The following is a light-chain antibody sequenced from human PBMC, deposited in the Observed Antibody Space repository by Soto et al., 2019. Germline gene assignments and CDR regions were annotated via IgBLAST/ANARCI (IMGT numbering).Light chain of an antibody. CDR3: QQYGSSPLIS. J-gene: IGKJ5*01. Sequence: EMVWTQSPGTLSLSPGQRATLACRSSQRLSASDIAWYQQKPGQAPKFLIYGVSSRATGIPDRFSGSGSGTDFTLTISRLEPEDFAVYHCQQYGSSPLISFGQGTRLEIK. CDR1: QRLSASD. V-gene: IGKV3-20*01. CDR2: GVS.